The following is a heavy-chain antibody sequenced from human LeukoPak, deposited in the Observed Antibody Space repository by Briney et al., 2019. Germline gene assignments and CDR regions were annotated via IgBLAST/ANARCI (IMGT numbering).Heavy chain of an antibody. Sequence: SETLSLTCTVSGGAISSGSYYWSWIRQPPGKGLEWIGYIYYSGSTNYNPSLKIRVTISVDTSKNQFSLKLNSVTDADTAVYYCVRVDGSCSGGSCPSGNWFEHWGQGTMVTVSS. CDR1: GGAISSGSYY. CDR3: VRVDGSCSGGSCPSGNWFEH. J-gene: IGHJ5*02. CDR2: IYYSGST. V-gene: IGHV4-61*01. D-gene: IGHD2-15*01.